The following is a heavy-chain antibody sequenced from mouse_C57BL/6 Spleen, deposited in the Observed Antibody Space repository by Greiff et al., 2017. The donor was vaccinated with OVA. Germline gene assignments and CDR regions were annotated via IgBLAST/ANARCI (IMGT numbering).Heavy chain of an antibody. Sequence: VQRVESGPELVKPGASVKISCKASGYAFSSSWMNWVKQRPGKGLEWIGRIYPGDGDTNYNGKFKGKATLTADKSSSTAYMQLSSLTSEDSAVYFCARRKGAGFDYWGQGTTLTVSS. CDR2: IYPGDGDT. J-gene: IGHJ2*01. CDR1: GYAFSSSW. CDR3: ARRKGAGFDY. V-gene: IGHV1-82*01.